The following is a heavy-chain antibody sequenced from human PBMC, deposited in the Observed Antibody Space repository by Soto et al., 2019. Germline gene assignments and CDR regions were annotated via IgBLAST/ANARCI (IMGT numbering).Heavy chain of an antibody. CDR3: ARDGRGYSYGYYYYYRIDV. V-gene: IGHV4-59*01. Sequence: PSETLSLTCTVSGGSISSYYWSWLRPPPGKGLEWIRYIYYSGSTNYNPYLKSRVTISVDTSKNQISLNLSSETAADTAVYYCARDGRGYSYGYYYYYRIDVWGQVTTVTVS. CDR1: GGSISSYY. J-gene: IGHJ6*02. CDR2: IYYSGST. D-gene: IGHD5-18*01.